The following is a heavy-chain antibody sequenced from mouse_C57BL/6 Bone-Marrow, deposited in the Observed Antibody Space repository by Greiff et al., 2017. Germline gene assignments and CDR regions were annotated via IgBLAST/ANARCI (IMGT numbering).Heavy chain of an antibody. V-gene: IGHV1-18*01. Sequence: VQLQQSGPELVKPGASVKIPCKASGYTFTDYNMDWVKQSHGKSLEWIGDINPNNGGTIYNQKFKGKATLTVDKSSSTAYMELRSLTSEDTAVYYCARRVYYGKGYYAMDYWGQGTSVTVSS. D-gene: IGHD2-1*01. CDR1: GYTFTDYN. CDR2: INPNNGGT. CDR3: ARRVYYGKGYYAMDY. J-gene: IGHJ4*01.